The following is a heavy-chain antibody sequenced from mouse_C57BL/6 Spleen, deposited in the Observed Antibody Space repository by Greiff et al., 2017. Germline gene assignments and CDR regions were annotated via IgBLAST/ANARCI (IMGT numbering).Heavy chain of an antibody. V-gene: IGHV1-52*01. D-gene: IGHD2-4*01. CDR2: IDPSDSET. J-gene: IGHJ2*01. Sequence: QVQLQQPGAELVRPGSSVKLSCKASGYTFTSYWMHWVKQRPIQGLEWIGNIDPSDSETHYNQKFKDKATLTVDKSSSPAYMQLSSLTSEDSAVYYCARGAMMTYYFDYWGQGTTLTVSS. CDR3: ARGAMMTYYFDY. CDR1: GYTFTSYW.